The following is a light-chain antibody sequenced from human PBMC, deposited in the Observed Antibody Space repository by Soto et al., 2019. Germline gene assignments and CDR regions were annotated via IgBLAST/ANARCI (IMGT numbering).Light chain of an antibody. CDR2: GNS. CDR1: SSNIGAGYD. V-gene: IGLV1-40*01. CDR3: QSYDSSLSGVV. J-gene: IGLJ2*01. Sequence: QSVLTQPPSVSGAPGQRVTISGTGSSSNIGAGYDVHWYQQLPGTAPKLLIYGNSNRPSGVPDRFSGSKSGTSASLAITGLQAEDEADYYCQSYDSSLSGVVFGGVTKLTVL.